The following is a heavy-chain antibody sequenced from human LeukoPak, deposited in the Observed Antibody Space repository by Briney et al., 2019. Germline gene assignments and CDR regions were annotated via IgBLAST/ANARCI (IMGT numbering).Heavy chain of an antibody. CDR2: ISYDGSNK. D-gene: IGHD3-22*01. CDR3: AKKGYYDGSGYYMYYFDH. Sequence: GGSLRLSCAASGFTFSSYAMHWVRQAPGKGLEWVAVISYDGSNKYYADSVKGRFTISRDNSKNTLYLQMNSLRAEDTAVYYCAKKGYYDGSGYYMYYFDHWGQGTLVTVSS. V-gene: IGHV3-30-3*02. CDR1: GFTFSSYA. J-gene: IGHJ4*02.